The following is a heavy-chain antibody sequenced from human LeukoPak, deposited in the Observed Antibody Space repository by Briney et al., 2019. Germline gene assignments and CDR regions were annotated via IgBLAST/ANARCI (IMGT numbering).Heavy chain of an antibody. CDR2: INPSGRT. V-gene: IGHV4-34*01. Sequence: SEALSLTCGVHGGSFNTYNCTWIRQSAGKGLEWIGEINPSGRTTYNPSLKSRVTISVDTSKNHVSLRLESVTAADTAVYYCASSHWGSSGSDYWGQGILVTVSS. CDR3: ASSHWGSSGSDY. D-gene: IGHD3-16*01. J-gene: IGHJ4*02. CDR1: GGSFNTYN.